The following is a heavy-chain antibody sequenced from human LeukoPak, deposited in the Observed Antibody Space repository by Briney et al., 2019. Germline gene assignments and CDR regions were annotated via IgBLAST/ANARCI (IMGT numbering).Heavy chain of an antibody. D-gene: IGHD4-11*01. CDR2: IKTDGSEK. Sequence: PGGSLRLSCEGSGFTFSNYWMGWVRQAPGKGLQWVANIKTDGSEKYYVDSVKGRFTIPRDNAKNSLYLQMNSLRAEDTAVYYCATHDYSNNFDYWGQGTLVTVSS. V-gene: IGHV3-7*01. CDR1: GFTFSNYW. CDR3: ATHDYSNNFDY. J-gene: IGHJ4*02.